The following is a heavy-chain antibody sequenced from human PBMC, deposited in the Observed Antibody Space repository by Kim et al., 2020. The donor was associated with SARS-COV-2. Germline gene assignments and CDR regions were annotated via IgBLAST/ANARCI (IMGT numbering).Heavy chain of an antibody. D-gene: IGHD6-13*01. V-gene: IGHV4-39*01. J-gene: IGHJ4*01. CDR3: ATLGGGIAAAGLDY. CDR2: IYYSGST. CDR1: GGSISSSSYY. Sequence: SETLSLTCTVSGGSISSSSYYWGWIRQPPGKGLEWIGSIYYSGSTYYNPSLKSRVTISVDTSKNQFSLKLSSVTAADTAVYYCATLGGGIAAAGLDYWGHGTLVTVSS.